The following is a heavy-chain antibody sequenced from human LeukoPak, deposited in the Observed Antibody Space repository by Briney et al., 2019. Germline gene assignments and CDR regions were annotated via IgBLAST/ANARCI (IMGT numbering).Heavy chain of an antibody. CDR3: ANRRGTQVLGNNIDI. Sequence: PGGSLRLSCAASGFTFSSYAMSWVRQAPGKGLKWVSTINDNGAAPYYADSVKGRFTISRDNSKNTLYLQMNSLRAEDTAVYYCANRRGTQVLGNNIDIWGQGTLVTVSS. J-gene: IGHJ3*02. CDR1: GFTFSSYA. CDR2: INDNGAAP. V-gene: IGHV3-23*01. D-gene: IGHD1-1*01.